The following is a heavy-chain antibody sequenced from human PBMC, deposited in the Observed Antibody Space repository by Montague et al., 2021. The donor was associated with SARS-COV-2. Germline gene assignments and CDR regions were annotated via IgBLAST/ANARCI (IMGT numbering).Heavy chain of an antibody. CDR1: GGSISSSIYY. CDR2: IYYSGST. CDR3: ARHYYYSSGYYSPWYFDF. J-gene: IGHJ2*01. V-gene: IGHV4-39*01. Sequence: SETLSLTCTVSGGSISSSIYYWAWIRQPPGKGLEWIGSIYYSGSTYYXXXLKSRVTISVDTSENQFSLKLSSVTAADTAVYYCARHYYYSSGYYSPWYFDFWGRGTLVTVSS. D-gene: IGHD3-22*01.